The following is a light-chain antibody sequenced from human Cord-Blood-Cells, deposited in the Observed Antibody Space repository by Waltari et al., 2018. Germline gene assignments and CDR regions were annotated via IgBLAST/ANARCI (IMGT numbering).Light chain of an antibody. CDR1: QSVSSN. CDR3: QQYNNWPLT. Sequence: EILMMQSPATLSVSPGERATLSCRASQSVSSNLAWYQQNPGQAPRLLIYGASTRATGIPARFSGSGSGTEFTLTISSLQSEDFAVYYCQQYNNWPLTFGGGTKVEIK. J-gene: IGKJ4*01. CDR2: GAS. V-gene: IGKV3-15*01.